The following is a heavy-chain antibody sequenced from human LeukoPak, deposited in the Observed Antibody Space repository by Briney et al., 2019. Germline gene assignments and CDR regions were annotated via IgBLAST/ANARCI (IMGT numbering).Heavy chain of an antibody. CDR3: ARGFASSWYYFDY. J-gene: IGHJ4*02. CDR1: GFTFSSYA. Sequence: GGSLRLSCAASGFTFSSYAMSWVRQAPGKGLEWVSAISGSGGSTYYADSVKGRFTISRDNSKNTLYLQMNSLRAEDTAVYYCARGFASSWYYFDYWGQGTLVTVSS. D-gene: IGHD6-13*01. CDR2: ISGSGGST. V-gene: IGHV3-23*01.